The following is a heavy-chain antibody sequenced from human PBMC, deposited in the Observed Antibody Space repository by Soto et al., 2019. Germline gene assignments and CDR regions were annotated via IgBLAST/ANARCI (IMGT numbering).Heavy chain of an antibody. CDR3: ARGGGDGLFDY. CDR1: GFTFSSYA. CDR2: ISYDGSNK. J-gene: IGHJ4*02. Sequence: GESLKISCAASGFTFSSYAMHWVRQAPGKGLEWVAVISYDGSNKYYADSVKGRFTISRDNSKNTLYLQMNSLRAEDTAVYYCARGGGDGLFDYWGQGTLVTVSS. V-gene: IGHV3-30*04. D-gene: IGHD4-17*01.